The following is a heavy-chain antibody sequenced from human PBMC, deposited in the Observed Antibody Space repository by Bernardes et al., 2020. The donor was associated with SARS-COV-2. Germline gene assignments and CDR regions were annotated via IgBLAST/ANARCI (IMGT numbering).Heavy chain of an antibody. Sequence: GGSLRLSCVASQFTFSNYGMNWVRQAPGKGLEWVSFISFEGSIKYYADSVKGRFTISRDSSKSSLYLQMNNLRPEDTAVYYCARGSVASSYAFDIWGQGTMVTVSS. CDR2: ISFEGSIK. CDR1: QFTFSNYG. D-gene: IGHD1-26*01. V-gene: IGHV3-30*03. CDR3: ARGSVASSYAFDI. J-gene: IGHJ3*02.